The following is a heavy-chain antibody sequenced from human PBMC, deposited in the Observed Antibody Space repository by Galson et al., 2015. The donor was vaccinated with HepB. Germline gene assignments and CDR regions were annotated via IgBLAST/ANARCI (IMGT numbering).Heavy chain of an antibody. Sequence: SLRLSCAASGFTFSSYAMHWVRQAPGKGLEWVAVISYDGSNKYYADSVKGRFTISRDNSKNTLYLQMNSLRAEDTAVYYCARDAGYSGYDGMDYWGQGTLVTVSS. CDR2: ISYDGSNK. J-gene: IGHJ4*02. D-gene: IGHD5-12*01. CDR3: ARDAGYSGYDGMDY. CDR1: GFTFSSYA. V-gene: IGHV3-30*04.